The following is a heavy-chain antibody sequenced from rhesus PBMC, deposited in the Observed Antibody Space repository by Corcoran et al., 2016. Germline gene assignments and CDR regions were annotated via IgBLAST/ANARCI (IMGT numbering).Heavy chain of an antibody. Sequence: QVQLQESGPGLVKPSETLSLTCAVSGGSISSNYWSWIRQPPGKGLEWIGRISGSGGSTASTPSLKSRVTISTDTSKTQFSLKLSSGTAADTAVYYCARDGAVLQYLDWLLFDYWGQGVLVTVSS. CDR1: GGSISSNY. J-gene: IGHJ4*01. D-gene: IGHD3-3*01. CDR3: ARDGAVLQYLDWLLFDY. CDR2: ISGSGGST. V-gene: IGHV4-173*01.